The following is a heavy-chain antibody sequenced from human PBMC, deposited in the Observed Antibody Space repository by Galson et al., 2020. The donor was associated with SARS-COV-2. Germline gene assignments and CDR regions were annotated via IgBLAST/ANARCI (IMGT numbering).Heavy chain of an antibody. J-gene: IGHJ4*02. Sequence: ETSETLSLTCTVYGGSISSYYWSWIRQLAGEGLEWLGRIYSSGSTNYNHSLKRRVTMSLDTSKNQFSLRLSSVTAADRAVYYCAREMPGQYNSGWKAYYLDYWGQGILVTVSS. D-gene: IGHD6-19*01. CDR1: GGSISSYY. CDR3: AREMPGQYNSGWKAYYLDY. CDR2: IYSSGST. V-gene: IGHV4-4*07.